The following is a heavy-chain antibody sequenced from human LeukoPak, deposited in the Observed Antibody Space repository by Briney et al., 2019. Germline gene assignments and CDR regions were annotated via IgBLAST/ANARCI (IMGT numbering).Heavy chain of an antibody. CDR2: IYYSGST. CDR3: ARTWADYDILTGPSDY. CDR1: GGSISSYY. V-gene: IGHV4-59*01. J-gene: IGHJ4*02. Sequence: SETLSLTCTVSGGSISSYYWSWIRQPPGKGLEWIGYIYYSGSTNYNPSLKSRATISVDTSKNQFSLKLSSVTAADTAVYYCARTWADYDILTGPSDYWGQGTLVTVSS. D-gene: IGHD3-9*01.